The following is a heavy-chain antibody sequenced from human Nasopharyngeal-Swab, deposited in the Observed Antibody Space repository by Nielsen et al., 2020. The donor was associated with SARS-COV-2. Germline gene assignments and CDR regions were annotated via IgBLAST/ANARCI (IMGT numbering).Heavy chain of an antibody. CDR1: GFTFGDYY. J-gene: IGHJ4*02. V-gene: IGHV3-11*03. CDR3: AKRLDY. CDR2: ISSSSSST. Sequence: GGSLRLSCAASGFTFGDYYMSWIRQAPGKGPEWVSHISSSSSSTYYADSVKGRFTISRDNSKNTLYLQMNSLRAEDTAVYYCAKRLDYWGQGTLVTVSS.